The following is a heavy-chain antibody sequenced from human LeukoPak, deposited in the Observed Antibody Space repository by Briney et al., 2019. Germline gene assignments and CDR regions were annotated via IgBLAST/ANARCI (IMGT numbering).Heavy chain of an antibody. J-gene: IGHJ4*02. CDR3: ARSRGWTEY. CDR2: IYYSGST. Sequence: SEILSLTCTVSGGSISSSSYYWGWIRQPPGKGLEWIGSIYYSGSTYYNPSLKSRVTISVDTSKNQFSLKLSSVTAADTAVYYCARSRGWTEYWGQGTLVTVSS. CDR1: GGSISSSSYY. D-gene: IGHD6-19*01. V-gene: IGHV4-39*01.